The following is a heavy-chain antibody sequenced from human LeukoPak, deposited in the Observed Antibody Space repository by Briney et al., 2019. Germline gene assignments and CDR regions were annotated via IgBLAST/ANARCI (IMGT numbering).Heavy chain of an antibody. CDR1: GYXFTSYS. Sequence: ASVKVSCTASGYXFTSYSMHWVRQAPGQGHEWMGIINPSGGGTSYAQKFQGRVTMTRDTSTSTVYMELSSLRSEDTAVYYCARVWGSGSYYDYWGQGTLVTVSS. V-gene: IGHV1-46*01. D-gene: IGHD3-10*01. CDR3: ARVWGSGSYYDY. J-gene: IGHJ4*02. CDR2: INPSGGGT.